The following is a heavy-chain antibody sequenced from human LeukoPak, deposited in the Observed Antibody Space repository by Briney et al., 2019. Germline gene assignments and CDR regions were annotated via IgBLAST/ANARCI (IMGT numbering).Heavy chain of an antibody. CDR3: AIKTTVTTLGAYYYYGMDV. D-gene: IGHD4-17*01. CDR2: IIPIFGTA. V-gene: IGHV1-69*13. Sequence: SVKVSCKASGGTFSSYAISWVRQAPGQGLEWMGGIIPIFGTANYAQKFQGRVTITADESTSTAFMELSSLRSEDTAVYYCAIKTTVTTLGAYYYYGMDVWGQGTTVTVSS. J-gene: IGHJ6*02. CDR1: GGTFSSYA.